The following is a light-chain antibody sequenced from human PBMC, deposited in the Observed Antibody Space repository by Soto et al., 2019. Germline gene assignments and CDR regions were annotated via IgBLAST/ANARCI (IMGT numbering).Light chain of an antibody. CDR2: EVS. J-gene: IGLJ1*01. CDR3: QSYDTNMNGYV. V-gene: IGLV2-14*01. CDR1: SADVGGCNY. Sequence: QSVLTQPASVSGSPGQSITISCTGTSADVGGCNYVSWYQQHPDKAPKVVIYEVSNRPSGVSNRFSGSKSGNTASLTISGLQAEDEADYYCQSYDTNMNGYVFGTGTKVTVL.